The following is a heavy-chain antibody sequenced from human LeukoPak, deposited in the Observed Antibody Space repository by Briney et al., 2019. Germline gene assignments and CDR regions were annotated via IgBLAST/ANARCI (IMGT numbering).Heavy chain of an antibody. CDR1: GFTFDDYA. Sequence: GRSLRLSCAASGFTFDDYAMHWVRQAPGKGLECVSGISWNSGSIGYADSVKGRFTISRDNAKNSLYLQMNSLRAEDTALYYCAKGDVLLWFGEFQHWGQGTLVTVSS. V-gene: IGHV3-9*01. CDR3: AKGDVLLWFGEFQH. J-gene: IGHJ1*01. CDR2: ISWNSGSI. D-gene: IGHD3-10*01.